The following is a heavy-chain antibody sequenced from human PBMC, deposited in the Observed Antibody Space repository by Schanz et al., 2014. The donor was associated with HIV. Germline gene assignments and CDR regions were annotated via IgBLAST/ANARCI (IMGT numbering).Heavy chain of an antibody. Sequence: QVQLVESGGGVVQPGRSLRLSCAASGFTFSSYGMHWVRQAPGKGLEWVAVISYDGSSKNYADSMKGRFTISRDNSKNTLYLQMNSLRAEDTAVYYCARDVSHDSSGHYSDYYYGMDVWGQGTTVTVSS. D-gene: IGHD3-22*01. CDR2: ISYDGSSK. J-gene: IGHJ6*02. V-gene: IGHV3-30*03. CDR3: ARDVSHDSSGHYSDYYYGMDV. CDR1: GFTFSSYG.